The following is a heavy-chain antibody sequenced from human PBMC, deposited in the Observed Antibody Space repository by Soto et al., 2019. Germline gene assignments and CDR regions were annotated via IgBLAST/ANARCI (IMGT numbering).Heavy chain of an antibody. CDR2: ISGSGGST. J-gene: IGHJ4*02. CDR1: GFTFSSYA. Sequence: EVQLLESGGGLVQPGGSLRLSCAASGFTFSSYAMSWVRQAPGKGLEWVSAISGSGGSTYYADSVKGRFTISRDNSKNTLYGQMNSLRAEDTAVYYCARGAYCSSTSCYAGNPFDYWGQVSLVTVAA. V-gene: IGHV3-23*01. D-gene: IGHD2-2*01. CDR3: ARGAYCSSTSCYAGNPFDY.